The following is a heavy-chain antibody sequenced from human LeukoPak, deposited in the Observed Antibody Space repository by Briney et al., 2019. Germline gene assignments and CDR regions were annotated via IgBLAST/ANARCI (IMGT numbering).Heavy chain of an antibody. V-gene: IGHV1-2*07. CDR2: INPNSGGT. CDR1: RYTFTDYY. Sequence: GASVKVSCKASRYTFTDYYMHWVRQAPGQGLEWMGWINPNSGGTKYAHKFQGRVTMTRDTSISTAYMELSRLRSDDTAVYYCANKGGFDYFHSWGQGTLVTVSS. D-gene: IGHD3-16*01. J-gene: IGHJ4*02. CDR3: ANKGGFDYFHS.